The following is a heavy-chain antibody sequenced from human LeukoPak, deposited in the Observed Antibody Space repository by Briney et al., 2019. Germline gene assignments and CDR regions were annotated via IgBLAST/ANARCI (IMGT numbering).Heavy chain of an antibody. CDR1: GFTFSSHW. Sequence: GGSLRLSCAASGFTFSSHWMHWVRQAPGKGLVWVSHINGDGSNTTYADSVKGRFTISRDNAKNTLYLQMNSLRAEDTAVYYCATYTHWVAGDVWGQGTTVSVSS. CDR2: INGDGSNT. J-gene: IGHJ6*02. V-gene: IGHV3-74*03. CDR3: ATYTHWVAGDV. D-gene: IGHD3-16*01.